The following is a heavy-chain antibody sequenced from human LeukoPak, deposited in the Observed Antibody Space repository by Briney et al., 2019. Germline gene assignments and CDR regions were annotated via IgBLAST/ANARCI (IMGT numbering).Heavy chain of an antibody. CDR2: IYYSGST. V-gene: IGHV4-59*01. D-gene: IGHD2-2*01. CDR3: VRLGYCSSTSCYDASFDI. J-gene: IGHJ3*02. Sequence: SETLSLTCTVSGGSISSYYWSWIRQPPGKGLEWIGYIYYSGSTNYNPSLKSRVTISVDTSKNQFSLKLSSVTAADTAVYYCVRLGYCSSTSCYDASFDIWGQGTMVTVSS. CDR1: GGSISSYY.